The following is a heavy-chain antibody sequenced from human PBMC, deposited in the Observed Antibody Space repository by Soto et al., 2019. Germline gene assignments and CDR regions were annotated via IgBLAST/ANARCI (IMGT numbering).Heavy chain of an antibody. J-gene: IGHJ6*02. CDR3: ARDGVGPHGMDV. V-gene: IGHV4-4*07. CDR2: IYTSGNT. Sequence: QVQLQGSDPRLLKPSETLSLTCTVSGASVTSYYWSWTRQPAGKGLDWIGRIYTSGNTDYNPSLKSRVTLSLETSQNQVSLKLSSVTAADTAIYYCARDGVGPHGMDVWGQGTTVTVSS. D-gene: IGHD2-8*01. CDR1: GASVTSYY.